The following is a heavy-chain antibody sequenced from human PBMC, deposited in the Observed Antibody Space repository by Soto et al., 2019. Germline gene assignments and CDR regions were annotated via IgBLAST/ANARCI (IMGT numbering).Heavy chain of an antibody. CDR3: AKDRTIASRNFDS. J-gene: IGHJ4*02. CDR1: GFTFSDHG. D-gene: IGHD6-6*01. Sequence: LRLSCAASGFTFSDHGMHWVRQAPGKGLEWVSSISGSVGSTFYADSVKGRFTISRDNSMNTLYLQMNSLRAEDTAVYYCAKDRTIASRNFDSWGQGALVTVSS. V-gene: IGHV3-23*01. CDR2: ISGSVGST.